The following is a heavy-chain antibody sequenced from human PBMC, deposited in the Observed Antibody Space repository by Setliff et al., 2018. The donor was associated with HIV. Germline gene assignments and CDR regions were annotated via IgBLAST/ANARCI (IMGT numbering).Heavy chain of an antibody. CDR3: ARDAKELGAYMDV. V-gene: IGHV1-24*01. CDR1: GYTLAELS. D-gene: IGHD1-26*01. J-gene: IGHJ6*03. Sequence: GASVKVSCKVSGYTLAELSIHWVRQAPGKGLEWMGGFDPEDVETVYAQKFQGRVTMTRDTSISTAYMELSRLRSDDTAVYYCARDAKELGAYMDVWGKGTTVTVSS. CDR2: FDPEDVET.